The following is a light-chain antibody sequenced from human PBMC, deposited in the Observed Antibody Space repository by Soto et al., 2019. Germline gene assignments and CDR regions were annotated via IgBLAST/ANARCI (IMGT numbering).Light chain of an antibody. Sequence: QSALTQPPSASGSPGQSVTISCTGTSSDVGGYKYVSWYQQHPGKAPKLMIFEVNKRPSGVPDRFSGSKSGNMASLTVSGLQAEDEADYYRSSYAGINNLGVFGTGTKVTVL. V-gene: IGLV2-8*01. CDR3: SSYAGINNLGV. CDR1: SSDVGGYKY. J-gene: IGLJ1*01. CDR2: EVN.